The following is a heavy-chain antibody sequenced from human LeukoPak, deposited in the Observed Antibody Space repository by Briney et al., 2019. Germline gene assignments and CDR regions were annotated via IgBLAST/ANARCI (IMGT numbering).Heavy chain of an antibody. V-gene: IGHV3-23*01. D-gene: IGHD4-17*01. CDR3: ARVGDGDYSYWFDP. CDR1: GFTFSTYA. Sequence: PGGSLRLSCAASGFTFSTYAMSWVRQAPGKGLEWVSLISGSGANTYYADSVKGRFTISRDNAKNSLYLQMNSLRAEDTAVYYCARVGDGDYSYWFDPWGQGTLVTVSS. J-gene: IGHJ5*02. CDR2: ISGSGANT.